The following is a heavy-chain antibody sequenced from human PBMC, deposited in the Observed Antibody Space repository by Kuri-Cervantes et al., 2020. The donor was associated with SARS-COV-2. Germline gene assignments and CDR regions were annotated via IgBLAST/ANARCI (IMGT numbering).Heavy chain of an antibody. D-gene: IGHD3-22*01. V-gene: IGHV4-30-2*01. CDR2: IYHSGST. J-gene: IGHJ4*02. CDR1: GGSISSGGYS. Sequence: SETLSLTCTVSGGSISSGGYSWSWIRQPPGKGLEWIGYIYHSGSTYYNPSLKSRVTISVDRSKNQFSLKLSSVTAADTAVYYCAGLSIYDSSGYTDDYWGQGTLVTVSS. CDR3: AGLSIYDSSGYTDDY.